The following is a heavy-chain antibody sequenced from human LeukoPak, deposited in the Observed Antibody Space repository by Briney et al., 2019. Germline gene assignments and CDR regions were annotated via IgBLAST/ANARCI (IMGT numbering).Heavy chain of an antibody. CDR2: IYYSGST. CDR1: GGSISSFY. V-gene: IGHV4-59*01. CDR3: ARVGGYVGPIDY. D-gene: IGHD5-12*01. Sequence: SETLSLTCSVSGGSISSFYWSWIRQPPGKGLEWIGYIYYSGSTNYNPSLKSRVTISVDTSKNQFSLKLSSVTAADTAVYYCARVGGYVGPIDYWGQGTLVTVSS. J-gene: IGHJ4*02.